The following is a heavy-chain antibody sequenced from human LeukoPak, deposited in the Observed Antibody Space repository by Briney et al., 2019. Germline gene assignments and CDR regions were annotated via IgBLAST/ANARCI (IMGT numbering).Heavy chain of an antibody. J-gene: IGHJ3*02. CDR2: IYYSGST. CDR1: GDSINSTSYY. Sequence: SETLSLTCTVSGDSINSTSYYWGWIRQPPGKGLEWIGSIYYSGSTYYNPSLKSRVTISVDTSKNQFSLKLSSVTAADTAVYYCARDLNRSRGVIIRAFDIWGQGTMVTVSS. V-gene: IGHV4-39*07. D-gene: IGHD3-10*01. CDR3: ARDLNRSRGVIIRAFDI.